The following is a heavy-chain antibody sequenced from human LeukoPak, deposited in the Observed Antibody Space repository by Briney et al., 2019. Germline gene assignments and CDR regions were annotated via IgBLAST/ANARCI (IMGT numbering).Heavy chain of an antibody. J-gene: IGHJ4*02. CDR3: ASGYSSSWYPGYFSY. Sequence: GGSLRLSCTPSGFSVGSYEMNWVRQAPGKGLEWVANIKQDGSEKYYVDSVKGRFTISRDNAKNSLYLQMNSLRAEDTAVYYCASGYSSSWYPGYFSYWGQGTLVTVSS. CDR2: IKQDGSEK. CDR1: GFSVGSYE. D-gene: IGHD6-13*01. V-gene: IGHV3-7*01.